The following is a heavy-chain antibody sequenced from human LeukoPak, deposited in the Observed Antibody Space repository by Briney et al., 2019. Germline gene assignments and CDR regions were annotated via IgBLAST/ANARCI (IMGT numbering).Heavy chain of an antibody. Sequence: ASVKVSRTASGYTFTSYAMHWVRQAPGQRLEWMGWINAGNGNTKYSQKFQGRVTITRDTSASTAYMELSSLRSEDTAVYYCATSPGGPLRYFDLWGRGTLVTVSS. J-gene: IGHJ2*01. CDR3: ATSPGGPLRYFDL. CDR1: GYTFTSYA. V-gene: IGHV1-3*01. CDR2: INAGNGNT.